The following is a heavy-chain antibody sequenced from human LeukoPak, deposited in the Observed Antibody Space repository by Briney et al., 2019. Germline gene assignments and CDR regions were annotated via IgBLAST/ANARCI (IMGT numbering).Heavy chain of an antibody. Sequence: SETLSLTCTVSGGSIHSADYYWSWIRQHPGKGLEWIGYIYYSGSRYYNPSLKSRVSISIDTSKNQFSLNLSSVTAADTAVYYCARDLGGDGFNLRNWFDPWGQGTLVTVSS. V-gene: IGHV4-31*03. CDR2: IYYSGSR. D-gene: IGHD5-24*01. CDR3: ARDLGGDGFNLRNWFDP. CDR1: GGSIHSADYY. J-gene: IGHJ5*02.